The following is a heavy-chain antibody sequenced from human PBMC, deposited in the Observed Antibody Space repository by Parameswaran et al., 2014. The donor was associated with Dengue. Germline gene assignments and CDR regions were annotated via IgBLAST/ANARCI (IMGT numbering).Heavy chain of an antibody. V-gene: IGHV1-69*10. CDR3: ARGSYYDSSGYYPAYYYMDV. D-gene: IGHD3-22*01. J-gene: IGHJ6*03. CDR2: IIPILGIA. Sequence: SWVRQALTRLEWMGGIIPILGIANYAQKFQGRVTITADESTSTAYMELSSLRSEDTAVYYCARGSYYDSSGYYPAYYYMDVWGKGTTVTVSS.